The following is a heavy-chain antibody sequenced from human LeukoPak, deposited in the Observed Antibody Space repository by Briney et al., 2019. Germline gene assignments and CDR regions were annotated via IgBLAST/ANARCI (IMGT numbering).Heavy chain of an antibody. J-gene: IGHJ3*02. V-gene: IGHV3-23*01. CDR2: ISGSGVGT. CDR3: ARADSSGYYSDAFDI. Sequence: GGSLRLSCAAPGFTFRNSAMSWVRQAPGKGLEWVSTISGSGVGTYYADSVKGRFTISRDNFKNTLYLQMNSLRAEDTAVYYCARADSSGYYSDAFDIWGQGTMVTVSS. CDR1: GFTFRNSA. D-gene: IGHD3-22*01.